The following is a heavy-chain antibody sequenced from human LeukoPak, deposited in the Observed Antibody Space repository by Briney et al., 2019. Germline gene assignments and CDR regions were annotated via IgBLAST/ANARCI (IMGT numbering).Heavy chain of an antibody. V-gene: IGHV1-2*06. D-gene: IGHD6-19*01. CDR1: GYTFTGDY. CDR2: INPNSGGT. CDR3: ARRARSGWYPDV. Sequence: ASVKVSCKASGYTFTGDYMHWLRQAPGQGLEWMGRINPNSGGTNYAQKFQGRVTMTRDTSISTAYMELSRLRSDDTAVYYCARRARSGWYPDVWGKGTTVTVSP. J-gene: IGHJ6*04.